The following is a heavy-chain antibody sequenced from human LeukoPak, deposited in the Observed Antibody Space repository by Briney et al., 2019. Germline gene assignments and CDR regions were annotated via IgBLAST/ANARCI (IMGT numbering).Heavy chain of an antibody. Sequence: SETLSLTCTVSGGSISSYYWNWIRQPPGKGLEWIGYIYYSGSTNYNPSLKSRVTMSVDTSKNQFSLKLSSVSAADTAVYYCARDRGAIRYWGQGTLVTVSS. CDR2: IYYSGST. D-gene: IGHD2-2*02. CDR1: GGSISSYY. V-gene: IGHV4-59*01. CDR3: ARDRGAIRY. J-gene: IGHJ4*02.